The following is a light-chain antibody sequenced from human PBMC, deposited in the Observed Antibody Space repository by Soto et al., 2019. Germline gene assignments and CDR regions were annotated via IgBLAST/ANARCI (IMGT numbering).Light chain of an antibody. CDR1: QDISNS. Sequence: DIQMTQSPSSLSASVGDRVTFTCQASQDISNSLTWYQQKPGKAPKLLIYDASNLEVGVPIRFRGSGSVTEFTFTIRSLQPEDVATYYCQQYDSLPPTFGLGTRLEMK. J-gene: IGKJ2*01. V-gene: IGKV1-33*01. CDR2: DAS. CDR3: QQYDSLPPT.